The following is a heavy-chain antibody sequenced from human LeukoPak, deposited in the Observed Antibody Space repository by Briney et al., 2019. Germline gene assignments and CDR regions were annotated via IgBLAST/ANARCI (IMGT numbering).Heavy chain of an antibody. CDR2: IFSSGST. J-gene: IGHJ4*02. V-gene: IGHV4-4*07. CDR1: GGSISSYY. CDR3: ARLDGDY. D-gene: IGHD1-1*01. Sequence: KPSETLSLTCTVSGGSISSYYWTWIRQPAGKGLEWIGRIFSSGSTNYNPSLKRRGTMSVDTSRNQFPLRPISGTRADTAVDYCARLDGDYWGPGILVTVSS.